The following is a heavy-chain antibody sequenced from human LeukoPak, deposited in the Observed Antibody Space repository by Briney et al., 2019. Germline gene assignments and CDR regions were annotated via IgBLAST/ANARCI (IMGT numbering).Heavy chain of an antibody. D-gene: IGHD4-17*01. CDR1: GFSFTNFN. Sequence: GGSLRLSCVASGFSFTNFNMNWVRQAPGKGLEWAANIKQDGSEKYYVDSVKGRFTISRDNAKNSLYLQMNSLRAEDTAVYYCARAEDYGDSYYFDYWGQGTLVTVSS. CDR2: IKQDGSEK. V-gene: IGHV3-7*01. J-gene: IGHJ4*02. CDR3: ARAEDYGDSYYFDY.